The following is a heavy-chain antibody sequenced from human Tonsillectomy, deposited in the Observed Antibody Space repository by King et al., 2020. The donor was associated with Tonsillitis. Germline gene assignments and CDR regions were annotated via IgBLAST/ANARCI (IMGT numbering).Heavy chain of an antibody. Sequence: QLQESGPGLVKPSETLSLTCTVSGGSISSYYWSWIRQPPGKGLEWIGYIYYSGSTNYNPSLKSRVTISVDTSKNQFSLKLSSVTAADTAVYYCARRASSSSWYYFDYWGQGTLVTVSS. J-gene: IGHJ4*02. CDR1: GGSISSYY. CDR3: ARRASSSSWYYFDY. CDR2: IYYSGST. V-gene: IGHV4-59*08. D-gene: IGHD6-13*01.